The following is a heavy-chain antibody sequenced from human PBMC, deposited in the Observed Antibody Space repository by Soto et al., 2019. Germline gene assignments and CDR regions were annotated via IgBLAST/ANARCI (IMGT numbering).Heavy chain of an antibody. CDR2: ISGSGGST. J-gene: IGHJ3*02. CDR1: GFTFSSYA. Sequence: GGSLRLSCAASGFTFSSYAMSWVRQAPGKGLEWVSAISGSGGSTYYADSVKGRFTISRDNSKNTLYLQMNSLRAEDTAVYYCAKDXQYYYDSSGRGKNAFDIWGQGTMVTVSS. D-gene: IGHD3-22*01. V-gene: IGHV3-23*01. CDR3: AKDXQYYYDSSGRGKNAFDI.